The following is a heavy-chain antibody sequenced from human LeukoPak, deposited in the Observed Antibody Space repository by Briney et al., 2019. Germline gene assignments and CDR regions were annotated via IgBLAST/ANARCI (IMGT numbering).Heavy chain of an antibody. J-gene: IGHJ4*02. V-gene: IGHV4-39*07. Sequence: SETLSLTCTVSGGSISISNYYWGWIRQPPGKGLEWIGSMSYSGRTYYNPSLKTRVTVSLDTSKNQFSLNLISVTAADTAVYYCARAPDDYGDFPYYFDYWGQGTLVTVSS. CDR2: MSYSGRT. D-gene: IGHD4-17*01. CDR3: ARAPDDYGDFPYYFDY. CDR1: GGSISISNYY.